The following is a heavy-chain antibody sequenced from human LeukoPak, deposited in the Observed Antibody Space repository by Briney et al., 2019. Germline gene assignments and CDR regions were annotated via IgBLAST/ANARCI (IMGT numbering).Heavy chain of an antibody. J-gene: IGHJ4*02. D-gene: IGHD5-12*01. CDR1: GFTFSDYY. Sequence: GGSLRLSCATSGFTFSDYYMSWLRQAPGKGLEWVSYISSSGSTIYYADSVKGRFTISRDNAKNSLYLQMNSLRAEDTAVYYCARGVSIVATPPGDYWGQGTLVTVSS. CDR3: ARGVSIVATPPGDY. CDR2: ISSSGSTI. V-gene: IGHV3-11*01.